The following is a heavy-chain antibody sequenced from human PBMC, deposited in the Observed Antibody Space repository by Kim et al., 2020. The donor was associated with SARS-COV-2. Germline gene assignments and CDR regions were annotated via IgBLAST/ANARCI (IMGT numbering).Heavy chain of an antibody. Sequence: GGSLRLSCAASGFTFDDYAMHWVRQAPGKGLEWVSLISGDGGSTYYADSVKGRFTISRDNSKNSLYLQMNSLRTEDTALYYCAKDQYYYDSSGPLPWGQGTLVTVSS. CDR1: GFTFDDYA. CDR3: AKDQYYYDSSGPLP. CDR2: ISGDGGST. D-gene: IGHD3-22*01. V-gene: IGHV3-43*02. J-gene: IGHJ5*02.